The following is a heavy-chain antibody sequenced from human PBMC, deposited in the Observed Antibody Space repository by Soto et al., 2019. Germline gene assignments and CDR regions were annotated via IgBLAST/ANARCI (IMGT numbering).Heavy chain of an antibody. CDR2: IIPIFGTA. J-gene: IGHJ4*02. D-gene: IGHD6-19*01. V-gene: IGHV1-69*01. CDR1: GGTFSSYA. Sequence: QVQLVQSGAEVKKPGSSVKVSCKASGGTFSSYAISWVRQAPGQGLEWMGGIIPIFGTANYAQKFQGRVTITADESTSTAYMELSSLRSEYTAEYYRASLPHQGYAAVAATGVDYWGQGTLVTVSS. CDR3: ASLPHQGYAAVAATGVDY.